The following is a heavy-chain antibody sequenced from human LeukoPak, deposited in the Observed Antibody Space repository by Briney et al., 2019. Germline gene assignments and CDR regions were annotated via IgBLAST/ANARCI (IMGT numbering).Heavy chain of an antibody. CDR2: IKDDGSAK. CDR1: RFTFSSYW. CDR3: ARGSIWKPTVTTGY. Sequence: PGGSLRLSCAASRFTFSSYWMSWVRQAPGKGLEWVANIKDDGSAKYYVDSVKGRFTISRDNAKNSLFLQMNSLRAEDTAVYYCARGSIWKPTVTTGYWGQGTLVTVSS. V-gene: IGHV3-7*01. D-gene: IGHD4-17*01. J-gene: IGHJ4*02.